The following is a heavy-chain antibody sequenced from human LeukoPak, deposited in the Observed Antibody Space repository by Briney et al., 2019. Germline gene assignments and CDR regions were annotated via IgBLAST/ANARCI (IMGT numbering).Heavy chain of an antibody. CDR1: GFTFSSYA. J-gene: IGHJ3*02. V-gene: IGHV3-30*04. CDR3: AKDPRDKPSIVGAATTIGAFDI. Sequence: GGSLRLSCAASGFTFSSYAMHWVRQAPGKGLEWVAVISYDGSNKYYADSVKGRFTISRDNSKNTLHLQMNSLRAEDTAVYYCAKDPRDKPSIVGAATTIGAFDIWGQGTMVTVSS. D-gene: IGHD1-26*01. CDR2: ISYDGSNK.